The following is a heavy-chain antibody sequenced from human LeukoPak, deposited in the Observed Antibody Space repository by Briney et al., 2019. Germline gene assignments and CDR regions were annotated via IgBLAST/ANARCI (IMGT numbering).Heavy chain of an antibody. CDR1: GFTFSSYS. CDR2: ISSSSSYI. J-gene: IGHJ4*02. Sequence: PGGSLRLSCAASGFTFSSYSMNWVRQAPGKGLEWVSSISSSSSYIYYADSVKGRFTISRDNAKNSLYLQMNSLRAEDTAVYYCARVDGEYYYDSSGYFDYWGQGTLVTVSS. V-gene: IGHV3-21*01. D-gene: IGHD3-22*01. CDR3: ARVDGEYYYDSSGYFDY.